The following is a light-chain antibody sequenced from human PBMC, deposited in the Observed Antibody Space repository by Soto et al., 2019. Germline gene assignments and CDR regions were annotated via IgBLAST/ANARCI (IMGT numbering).Light chain of an antibody. J-gene: IGKJ1*01. CDR1: QSINGW. CDR2: KAS. Sequence: DIQLTQSPSTLSASVRDRVTITCRASQSINGWLAWYQQKPGQAPNLLIYKASTLESGVPSRFSGSGSVTEFTLTVSSLQPDDFATYYCHQYHNFPRTFGQGTKV. CDR3: HQYHNFPRT. V-gene: IGKV1-5*03.